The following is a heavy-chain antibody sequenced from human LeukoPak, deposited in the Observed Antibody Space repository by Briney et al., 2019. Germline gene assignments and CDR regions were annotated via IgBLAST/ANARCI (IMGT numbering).Heavy chain of an antibody. V-gene: IGHV3-7*01. CDR2: MNLDGSEK. CDR3: ARDDGFSCYSY. D-gene: IGHD3/OR15-3a*01. Sequence: GGSLRLSCAASGFTFSSYWMTWVRLAPGKGLEWVANMNLDGSEKYYVDSVKGRFIISRDNAKNSLYLQMNSLTAEDTAIYYCARDDGFSCYSYWGQGTLVTVSS. J-gene: IGHJ4*02. CDR1: GFTFSSYW.